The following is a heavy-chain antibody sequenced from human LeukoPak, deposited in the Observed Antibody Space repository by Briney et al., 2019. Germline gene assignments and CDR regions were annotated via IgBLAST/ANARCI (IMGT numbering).Heavy chain of an antibody. D-gene: IGHD6-13*01. J-gene: IGHJ3*02. CDR3: ARGAAATI. V-gene: IGHV4-61*01. Sequence: PSETLSLTCTISGGSVSSGTYYWSWIRQPPGKGLEWIGYVHHSGSTNYNPSFKSPVTISVDTSKNQFSLKLNSVTAADTAVCYCARGAAATIWGQGTMVTVSS. CDR2: VHHSGST. CDR1: GGSVSSGTYY.